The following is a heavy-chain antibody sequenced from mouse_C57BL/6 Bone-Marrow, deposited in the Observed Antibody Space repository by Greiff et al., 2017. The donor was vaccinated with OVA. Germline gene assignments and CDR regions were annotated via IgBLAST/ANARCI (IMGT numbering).Heavy chain of an antibody. V-gene: IGHV1-4*01. D-gene: IGHD2-3*01. J-gene: IGHJ3*01. CDR2: INPSSGYT. Sequence: QVQLQQSGAELARPGASVKMSCKASGYTFTSYTMNWVKQRPGQGLEWIGYINPSSGYTKYNQKFKDKATLTADKSSSTAYMQLSSLTSEDSAVYYCARGGPYDGYYNAWFAYWGQGTLVTVSA. CDR3: ARGGPYDGYYNAWFAY. CDR1: GYTFTSYT.